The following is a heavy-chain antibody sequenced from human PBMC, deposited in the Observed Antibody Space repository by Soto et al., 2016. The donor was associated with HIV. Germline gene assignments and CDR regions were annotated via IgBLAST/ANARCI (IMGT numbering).Heavy chain of an antibody. CDR3: ARERNNYGDYGNYFDS. CDR2: ISTYNGDT. V-gene: IGHV1-18*01. D-gene: IGHD4-17*01. J-gene: IGHJ4*02. Sequence: QVQLVQSGTEVKKPGASVKVSCKASGYTFTNYGISWVRQAPGQGLEWMGWISTYNGDTNYAQKFQGRVTMTTDTSTSTAYLELRSPRSDDTAVYYCARERNNYGDYGNYFDSWGQGTRSPSPQ. CDR1: GYTFTNYG.